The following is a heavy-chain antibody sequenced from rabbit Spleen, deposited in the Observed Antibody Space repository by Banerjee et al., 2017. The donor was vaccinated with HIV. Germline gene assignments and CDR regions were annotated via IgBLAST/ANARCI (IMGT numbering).Heavy chain of an antibody. CDR1: GFSFSSYT. CDR2: IYAGSSSNI. J-gene: IGHJ3*01. V-gene: IGHV1S40*01. D-gene: IGHD7-1*01. CDR3: ARSTGGADYTRLDL. Sequence: QSLEEPGGDLVKPGASLTLTCTASGFSFSSYTMCWVRQAPGKGLEWIGCIYAGSSSNIWYASWVNGRFTISKTSSTTVTLQMASLTAADTATYFCARSTGGADYTRLDLWGPGTLVTVS.